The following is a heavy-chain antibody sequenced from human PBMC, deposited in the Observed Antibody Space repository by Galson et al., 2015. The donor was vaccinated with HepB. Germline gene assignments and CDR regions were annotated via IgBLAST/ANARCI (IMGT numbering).Heavy chain of an antibody. V-gene: IGHV3-48*03. CDR3: TRDRGGSGSYLSKFYDMDV. CDR1: GFTFSSYN. Sequence: SLRLSCAASGFTFSSYNMNWVRQAPGKGLEWVSYISSDFSSIYYADSVGGRFTISRDNAENSLWLQMNSLRADDTAIYYCTRDRGGSGSYLSKFYDMDVWGQGTTVTVSS. CDR2: ISSDFSSI. J-gene: IGHJ6*02. D-gene: IGHD3-10*01.